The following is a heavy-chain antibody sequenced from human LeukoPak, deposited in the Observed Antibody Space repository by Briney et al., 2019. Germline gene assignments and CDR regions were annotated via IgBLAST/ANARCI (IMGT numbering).Heavy chain of an antibody. CDR3: ARQMTTLPTGRTFDT. V-gene: IGHV4-4*07. J-gene: IGHJ3*02. D-gene: IGHD4-17*01. Sequence: SETLSLTCTVSGGSISSYYWSWIRQPAGKGLEWIGRIYTSGSTNYNPSLKSRVTMSVDTSKNQFSLKLSSVTAADTAIYYCARQMTTLPTGRTFDTWGQGTMVTVSS. CDR1: GGSISSYY. CDR2: IYTSGST.